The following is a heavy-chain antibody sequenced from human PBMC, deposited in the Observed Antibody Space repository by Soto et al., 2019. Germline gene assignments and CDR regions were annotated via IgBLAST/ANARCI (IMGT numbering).Heavy chain of an antibody. Sequence: EEQLLESGGGLVQPAGSLRLSCAASGFTFSTYAMSWVRQAPVKGLEWVSTISSSGGSTYYAESVKGRFTISRANSNNTLYLQMNSLRDEDTAVYYCSNDLEVGALHVHWYFDLWGRGTLVPVSS. J-gene: IGHJ2*01. V-gene: IGHV3-23*01. D-gene: IGHD1-26*01. CDR1: GFTFSTYA. CDR2: ISSSGGST. CDR3: SNDLEVGALHVHWYFDL.